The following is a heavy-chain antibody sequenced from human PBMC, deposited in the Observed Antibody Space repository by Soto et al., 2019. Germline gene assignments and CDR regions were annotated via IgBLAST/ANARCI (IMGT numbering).Heavy chain of an antibody. CDR1: GGTFSRYS. V-gene: IGHV1-69*13. J-gene: IGHJ3*02. CDR2: HNPTFGTP. CDR3: ASKKPGDPHPLDI. D-gene: IGHD7-27*01. Sequence: SVKVSCKASGGTFSRYSITWVRQAPGQGLEWIGRHNPTFGTPTYAQKFQGRVTITADESTSTAYMELSSLRSEDTAVYYCASKKPGDPHPLDIWGQGTMVTVS.